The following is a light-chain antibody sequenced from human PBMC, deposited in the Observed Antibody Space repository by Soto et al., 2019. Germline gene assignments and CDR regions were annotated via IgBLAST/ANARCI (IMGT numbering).Light chain of an antibody. CDR2: GAS. J-gene: IGKJ1*01. CDR3: QQYNNCPPT. Sequence: EIVMTQSPATLSVSPGERATLSCRASQSVNSNLAWYQQKPGQAPRLLIYGASTRATGIPARFSGSGSGTEFTLTISSLQSEDFAVYYCQQYNNCPPTFGQGTKAEIK. V-gene: IGKV3-15*01. CDR1: QSVNSN.